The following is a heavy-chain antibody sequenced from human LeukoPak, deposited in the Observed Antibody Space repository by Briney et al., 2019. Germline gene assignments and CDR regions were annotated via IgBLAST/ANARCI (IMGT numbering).Heavy chain of an antibody. CDR2: ISYDGSNN. CDR1: GSTFSSYA. V-gene: IGHV3-30-3*01. D-gene: IGHD4-11*01. Sequence: GGSLRLSCAASGSTFSSYAMHWVRQAPGKGLEWVAVISYDGSNNYYADSVKGRFTISRDTSKNTLYLQMNSLRAEDTAVYYCARVNSNNFDYWGQGTLVTVSS. J-gene: IGHJ4*02. CDR3: ARVNSNNFDY.